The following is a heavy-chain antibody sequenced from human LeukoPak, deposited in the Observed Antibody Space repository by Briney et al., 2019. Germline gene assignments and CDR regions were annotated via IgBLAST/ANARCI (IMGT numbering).Heavy chain of an antibody. Sequence: ASVKVSCKASGYTFTSYDINWVRQATGQGLEWMGWMNPNSGNTGYAQKFQGRVTMTRNTSISTAYMELSSLRSEDTAVYYCASEGYSSGWYTRTDAFDIWGQGTMVTASS. J-gene: IGHJ3*02. CDR3: ASEGYSSGWYTRTDAFDI. CDR1: GYTFTSYD. D-gene: IGHD6-19*01. CDR2: MNPNSGNT. V-gene: IGHV1-8*01.